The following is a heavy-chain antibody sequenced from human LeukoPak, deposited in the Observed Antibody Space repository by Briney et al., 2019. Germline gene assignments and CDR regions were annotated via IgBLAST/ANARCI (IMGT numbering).Heavy chain of an antibody. J-gene: IGHJ4*02. Sequence: GGSLRLSCAASGFTFSNAWMKWVRQAPGKGLELVGSIKSKTDGGTTDYAAPVKGRFTISRDDSNNTLYLQLNSLKTEDKAVYSCKVEDYGGNREYWGQGTLVTVSS. CDR2: IKSKTDGGTT. CDR1: GFTFSNAW. D-gene: IGHD4-23*01. CDR3: KVEDYGGNREY. V-gene: IGHV3-15*07.